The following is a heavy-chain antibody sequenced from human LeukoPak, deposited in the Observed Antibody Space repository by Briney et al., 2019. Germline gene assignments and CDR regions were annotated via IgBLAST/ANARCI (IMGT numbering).Heavy chain of an antibody. D-gene: IGHD6-19*01. CDR1: GGSISSYY. CDR2: IYTSGST. Sequence: KSSETLSLTCTVSGGSISSYYWSWIRQPAGKGLEWIGRIYTSGSTNYNPSLKSRVTMSVDTSKNQFSLKLSSVTAADTAVYYCARASVGSGWYGVWYFDYWGQGTLVAVSS. V-gene: IGHV4-4*07. CDR3: ARASVGSGWYGVWYFDY. J-gene: IGHJ4*02.